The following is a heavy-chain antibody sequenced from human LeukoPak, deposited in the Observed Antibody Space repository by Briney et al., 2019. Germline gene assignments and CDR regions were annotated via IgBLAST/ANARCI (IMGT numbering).Heavy chain of an antibody. CDR1: GFTFSSFT. J-gene: IGHJ6*02. V-gene: IGHV3-74*01. CDR3: ARGYHYGLDV. CDR2: IKSDGTST. Sequence: PGGSLRLSCAVSGFTFSSFTIHWARQAPGKGLVWVSRIKSDGTSTTYADSVKGRFSISRDNAKKTLYLQMNNLRVDDTAVYYCARGYHYGLDVWGQGTTVTVSS.